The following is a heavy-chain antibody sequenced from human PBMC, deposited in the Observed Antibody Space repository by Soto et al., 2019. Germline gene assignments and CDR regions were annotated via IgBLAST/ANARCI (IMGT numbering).Heavy chain of an antibody. J-gene: IGHJ6*02. V-gene: IGHV1-69*01. CDR2: IIPVYGTP. D-gene: IGHD4-17*01. CDR3: SIVTVYGMDV. CDR1: GGTFNKYA. Sequence: QVQLEQSGAEVKKPGSSLKVSCKATGGTFNKYAISWVREAPGQGLEWMAGIIPVYGTPNYAQRFQDRVTIVADEPTTTAYMEVNSLTSEVTAIYYCSIVTVYGMDVWGPGTTVSVSS.